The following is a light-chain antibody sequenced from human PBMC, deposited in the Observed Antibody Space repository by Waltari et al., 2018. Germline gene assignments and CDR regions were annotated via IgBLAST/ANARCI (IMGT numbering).Light chain of an antibody. CDR1: NIGSKT. CDR3: QVWDRLSDHFV. CDR2: NDG. J-gene: IGLJ1*01. Sequence: SYVLTQQPSVSVAPGQTASISCEGDNIGSKTVHWYQQKAGQAPILVVFNDGARPSGIPDRFSGSNSGDTATLTIYNVEAGDEADYYCQVWDRLSDHFVFGTGTKATVL. V-gene: IGLV3-21*02.